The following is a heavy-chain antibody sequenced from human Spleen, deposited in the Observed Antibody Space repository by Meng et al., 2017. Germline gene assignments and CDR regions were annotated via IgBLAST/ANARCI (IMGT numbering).Heavy chain of an antibody. CDR2: IFHSGNT. D-gene: IGHD2-15*01. CDR3: AREWSGCSGSSCYLSAFDI. V-gene: IGHV4-38-2*02. Sequence: SDTLSPTCAVSGYSMSGSAYNWGWTRQPPGKGLEWNGSIFHSGNTYYNPSLKSRVTIAVDTSNNQFSLKLSSVIAADTTVYYCAREWSGCSGSSCYLSAFDIWGQGTMVTVSS. J-gene: IGHJ3*02. CDR1: GYSMSGSAYN.